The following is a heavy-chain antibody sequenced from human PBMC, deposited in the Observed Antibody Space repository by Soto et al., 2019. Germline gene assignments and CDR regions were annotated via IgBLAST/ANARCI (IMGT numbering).Heavy chain of an antibody. CDR2: IYYSGST. D-gene: IGHD1-1*01. CDR3: VRSAGKDGGYYYMDV. Sequence: QVQLQESGPGLVKPSQTLSLTCTVSGGSISSGGYYWSWIRQHPGKGLEWIGYIYYSGSTYYNTSLKSRVTISVDTSKNQFSRKLSSVTAADTAVYYCVRSAGKDGGYYYMDVWGKGTTVTVSS. V-gene: IGHV4-31*03. J-gene: IGHJ6*03. CDR1: GGSISSGGYY.